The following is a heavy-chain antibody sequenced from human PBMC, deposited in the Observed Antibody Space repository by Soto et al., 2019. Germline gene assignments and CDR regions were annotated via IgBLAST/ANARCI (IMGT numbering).Heavy chain of an antibody. D-gene: IGHD4-17*01. CDR2: ISSSSSTI. Sequence: GGSLRLSCAASGFTFSSYSMNWVRQAPGKGLEWVSYISSSSSTIYYADSVKGRFTISRDNTKNSLYLQMNSLRDEDTAVYYCARDPFPTTVTTINYYYGMDVWGQGTTVTVSS. CDR3: ARDPFPTTVTTINYYYGMDV. CDR1: GFTFSSYS. J-gene: IGHJ6*02. V-gene: IGHV3-48*02.